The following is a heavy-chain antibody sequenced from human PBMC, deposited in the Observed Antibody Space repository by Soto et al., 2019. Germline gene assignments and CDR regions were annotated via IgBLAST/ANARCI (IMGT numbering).Heavy chain of an antibody. D-gene: IGHD2-21*02. CDR2: INHSGST. J-gene: IGHJ5*02. CDR1: GGSFSGYY. CDR3: ARGGVASLRVVTPDPPNDNWFDP. V-gene: IGHV4-34*01. Sequence: SENLSLTCAVYGGSFSGYYWSWIRQPPGKGLEWIGEINHSGSTNYNPSLKSRVTISVDTSKNQFSLKLSSVTAADTAVYYCARGGVASLRVVTPDPPNDNWFDPWGQGTLVTVSS.